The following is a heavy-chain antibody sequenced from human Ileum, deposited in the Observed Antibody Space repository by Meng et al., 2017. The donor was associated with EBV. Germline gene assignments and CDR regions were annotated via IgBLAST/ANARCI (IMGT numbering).Heavy chain of an antibody. CDR2: ISSTGSTT. J-gene: IGHJ4*02. CDR3: VYSSSFH. Sequence: QVQLVVSGGGLVKPGGSLRLSCAASGFTFSNYYMNWIRQAPGKGLEWVSFISSTGSTTYYADSVKGRLTVSRDNAKNSLFLQMHSLRAEDTAVYYCVYSSSFHWGQGTLVPSPQ. D-gene: IGHD6-13*01. V-gene: IGHV3-11*01. CDR1: GFTFSNYY.